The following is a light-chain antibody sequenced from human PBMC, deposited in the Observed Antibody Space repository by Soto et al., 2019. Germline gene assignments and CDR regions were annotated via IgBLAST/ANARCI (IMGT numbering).Light chain of an antibody. CDR3: KNYET. CDR1: QGISNY. V-gene: IGKV1-27*01. J-gene: IGKJ1*01. CDR2: AAS. Sequence: DIQMTQSPSSLSASVGDRVTITCRASQGISNYLAWYQQKPGKVPKLLIYAASTLQSGVPSRFSGSGSGKVFLPTISSRQPENVATYSRKNYETFGQGTKGEIK.